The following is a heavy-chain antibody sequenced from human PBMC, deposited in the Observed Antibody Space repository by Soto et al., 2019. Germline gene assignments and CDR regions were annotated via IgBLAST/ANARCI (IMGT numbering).Heavy chain of an antibody. CDR2: ISSSSGYI. CDR1: GFTFSTYS. J-gene: IGHJ6*02. D-gene: IGHD5-18*01. V-gene: IGHV3-21*01. CDR3: ARVRSYSYGQGYGMDV. Sequence: EVQLVEPGGGLVKPGGSLRLSCAASGFTFSTYSMNWVRQAPGKGLEWVSSISSSSGYIYYADSVKGRFTISRDDAKNSLSLQRNSLRAEDTAVYYCARVRSYSYGQGYGMDVWGQGTTVTVSS.